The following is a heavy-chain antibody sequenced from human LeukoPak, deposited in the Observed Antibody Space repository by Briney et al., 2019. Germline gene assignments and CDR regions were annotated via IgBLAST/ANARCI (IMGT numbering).Heavy chain of an antibody. CDR3: AKGRRAPLVGTITKSWIDY. CDR1: GVTFSSYV. D-gene: IGHD1-26*01. V-gene: IGHV3-23*01. CDR2: ISDSGGRT. J-gene: IGHJ4*02. Sequence: GGSLRLSCAASGVTFSSYVMSWVRQDPGKGLEWVSSISDSGGRTNYADSVKGRYTISRDNSKNTLYLQMSSLRAEDTAVYYCAKGRRAPLVGTITKSWIDYWGQGTLVTVSS.